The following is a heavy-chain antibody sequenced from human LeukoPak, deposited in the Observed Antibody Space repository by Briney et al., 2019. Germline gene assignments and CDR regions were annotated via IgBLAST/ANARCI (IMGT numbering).Heavy chain of an antibody. V-gene: IGHV3-23*01. CDR1: GVTFSTYD. CDR3: AKGQQLVGY. D-gene: IGHD6-13*01. J-gene: IGHJ4*02. Sequence: GGTLRLSCAASGVTFSTYDMSWVRQAPGKELEWVSAISVTGGTTYYADSVKGRFTISRDNSKNTLYLQMNSLRAEDTAVYYCAKGQQLVGYWGQGTLVTVSS. CDR2: ISVTGGTT.